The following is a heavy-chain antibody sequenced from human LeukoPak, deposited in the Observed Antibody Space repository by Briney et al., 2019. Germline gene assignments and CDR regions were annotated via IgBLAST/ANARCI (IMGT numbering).Heavy chain of an antibody. J-gene: IGHJ3*02. CDR1: GFTFSSYA. V-gene: IGHV3-23*01. CDR2: ISGSGGST. CDR3: AKLKGYLDAFDI. Sequence: GGSLRLSCAASGFTFSSYAMSWVRQAPGKGLEWVSAISGSGGSTYYADSVKGRFTISRDNSKNTPYLQMNSLRAEDTAVYYCAKLKGYLDAFDIRGQGTMVTVSS. D-gene: IGHD5-12*01.